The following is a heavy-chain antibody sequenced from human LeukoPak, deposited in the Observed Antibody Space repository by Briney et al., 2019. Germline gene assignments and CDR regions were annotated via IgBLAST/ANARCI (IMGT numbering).Heavy chain of an antibody. D-gene: IGHD2-8*02. CDR1: GYTFTGYY. CDR2: INPNSGGT. V-gene: IGHV1-2*02. CDR3: AHSPALLGYFDY. Sequence: ASVKVSCKASGYTFTGYYMHWVRQAPGQGLEWMGWINPNSGGTNYAQKFQGRVTMTRDTSTSTVYMELSSLRSEDTAVYYCAHSPALLGYFDYWGQGTLVTVSS. J-gene: IGHJ4*02.